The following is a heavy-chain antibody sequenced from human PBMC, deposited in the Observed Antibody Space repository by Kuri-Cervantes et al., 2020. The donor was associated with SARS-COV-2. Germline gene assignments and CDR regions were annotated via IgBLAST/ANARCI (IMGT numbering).Heavy chain of an antibody. CDR3: ARALTIFGVVTGLGY. CDR1: GYTFTGYY. D-gene: IGHD3-3*01. CDR2: INPNSGGT. Sequence: ASVKVSCKASGYTFTGYYMHWVRQAPGQGLEWMGWINPNSGGTNYAQKFQGWVTMTRDTSISTAYMELSRLRSDDTAVYYCARALTIFGVVTGLGYWGQGTLVTVSS. V-gene: IGHV1-2*04. J-gene: IGHJ4*02.